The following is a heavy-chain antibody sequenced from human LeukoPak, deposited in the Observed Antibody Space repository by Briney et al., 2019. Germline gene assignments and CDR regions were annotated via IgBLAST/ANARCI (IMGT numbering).Heavy chain of an antibody. J-gene: IGHJ4*02. CDR3: ARDRHASSGWTGEFDY. Sequence: ASVKVSCKASGYIFSSYGISWVRQAPGQGLEWMGWISAYNGNTKYAQKFQGRVTMTTDTSTSTGYMELRSLRSDDTAVYYCARDRHASSGWTGEFDYWGQGILVTVSS. CDR1: GYIFSSYG. D-gene: IGHD6-19*01. V-gene: IGHV1-18*01. CDR2: ISAYNGNT.